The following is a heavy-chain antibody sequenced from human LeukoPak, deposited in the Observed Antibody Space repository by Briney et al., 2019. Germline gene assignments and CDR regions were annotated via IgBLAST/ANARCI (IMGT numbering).Heavy chain of an antibody. J-gene: IGHJ4*02. CDR2: IYPGDSDT. CDR1: GYSFTNYW. Sequence: GESLKISCKGSGYSFTNYWIDWVRQMPGKGLEWMGIIYPGDSDTRYRPSFQGQVTISADKSISTAYLQWSSLKASDTAMYYCARQYQDYFDYWGQGTLVTVSS. CDR3: ARQYQDYFDY. V-gene: IGHV5-51*01. D-gene: IGHD2-2*01.